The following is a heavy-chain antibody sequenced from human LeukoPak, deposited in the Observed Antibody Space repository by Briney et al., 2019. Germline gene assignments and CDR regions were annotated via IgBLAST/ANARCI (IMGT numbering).Heavy chain of an antibody. V-gene: IGHV3-23*01. CDR3: AKPPPDSSSWLFDY. J-gene: IGHJ4*02. Sequence: GGSLRLSCAASGFTFSTYAMSWVRQAPGKGLECVSTISGNGGSTYYADSVKGRFTISRDNSKNTLYLQMNSLRAEDTAVYYCAKPPPDSSSWLFDYWGQGTLVTVSS. CDR2: ISGNGGST. CDR1: GFTFSTYA. D-gene: IGHD6-13*01.